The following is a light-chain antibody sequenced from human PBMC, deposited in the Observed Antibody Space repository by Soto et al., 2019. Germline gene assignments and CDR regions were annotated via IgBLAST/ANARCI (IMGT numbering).Light chain of an antibody. V-gene: IGKV3-11*01. Sequence: EIVLTPSPATLSLSPGERATLSCRSSQSINRHLAWYRQKPGQAPRLLIYDASNRATGIPARFSGSGSGTDFTLTISSLEPEDFGVYYCQQRSNWPPVTFGGGTKVDI. J-gene: IGKJ4*01. CDR2: DAS. CDR3: QQRSNWPPVT. CDR1: QSINRH.